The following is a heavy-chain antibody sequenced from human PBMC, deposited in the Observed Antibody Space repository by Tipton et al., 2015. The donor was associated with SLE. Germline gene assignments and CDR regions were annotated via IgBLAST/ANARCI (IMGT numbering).Heavy chain of an antibody. J-gene: IGHJ4*02. CDR2: ISSSSSTI. CDR3: ARGLRQPRWGSPDY. D-gene: IGHD3-10*01. Sequence: SLRLSCAASGFTFSSYSMNWVRQAPGKGLEWVSYISSSSSTIYYADSVKGRFTISRDNAKNSLYLQMNSLRAEDTAVYYCARGLRQPRWGSPDYWGQGTLVTVSS. V-gene: IGHV3-48*01. CDR1: GFTFSSYS.